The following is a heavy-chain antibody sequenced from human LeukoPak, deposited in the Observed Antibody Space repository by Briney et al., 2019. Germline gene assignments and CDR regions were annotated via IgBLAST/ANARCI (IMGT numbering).Heavy chain of an antibody. V-gene: IGHV1-8*01. CDR3: ARGRGYYGSGSYFYYYMDV. CDR1: GYTFTSYD. D-gene: IGHD3-10*01. J-gene: IGHJ6*03. Sequence: ASVKVSCKASGYTFTSYDINWVRQATGQGLEWMGWMNPNSGNTGYAQKFQGRVTMTRNTSISTAYMELSSLRSEDTAVYYCARGRGYYGSGSYFYYYMDVWGKGTTVTISS. CDR2: MNPNSGNT.